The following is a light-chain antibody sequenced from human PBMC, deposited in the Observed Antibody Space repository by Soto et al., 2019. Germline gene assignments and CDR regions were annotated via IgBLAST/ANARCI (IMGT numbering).Light chain of an antibody. J-gene: IGKJ1*01. CDR1: QSISTW. V-gene: IGKV1-5*01. CDR2: DAS. CDR3: QQYGSYAKT. Sequence: DIQMTQSPSTVSASVGDRVTISCRASQSISTWLAWYQQKPGYAPKLLIYDASTLATGVPSRFSGSGSGTHFTLTISSLQPVDFATYYCQQYGSYAKTFGQGTKVDIK.